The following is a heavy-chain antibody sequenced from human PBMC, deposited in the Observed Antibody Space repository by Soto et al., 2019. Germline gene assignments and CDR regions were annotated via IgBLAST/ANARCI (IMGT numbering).Heavy chain of an antibody. Sequence: QVQLVESGGGVVQPGRSLRLSCAAPGFTFSSYGMHWVRQAPGKGLEWVAVISYDGSNKYYADSVKGRLTISRDNSKKPLYLQMNSLRAEDTPVYYCSRTGGATMVRVVITPYYYGMDVLGQGTTVTVSS. J-gene: IGHJ6*02. D-gene: IGHD3-10*01. V-gene: IGHV3-30*03. CDR1: GFTFSSYG. CDR2: ISYDGSNK. CDR3: SRTGGATMVRVVITPYYYGMDV.